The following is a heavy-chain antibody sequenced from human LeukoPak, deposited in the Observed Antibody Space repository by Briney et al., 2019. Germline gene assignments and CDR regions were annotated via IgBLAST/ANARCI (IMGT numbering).Heavy chain of an antibody. CDR3: AREVNAYYDFWSAALAGY. CDR1: GFTFSSYA. D-gene: IGHD3-3*01. CDR2: ISYDGSNK. Sequence: GGSLRLSCAASGFTFSSYAMHWVRQAPGKGLEWVAVISYDGSNKYYADSVKGRFTISRDNSKNTLYLQMNSLRAEDTAVYYCAREVNAYYDFWSAALAGYWGQGTLVTVSS. J-gene: IGHJ4*02. V-gene: IGHV3-30-3*01.